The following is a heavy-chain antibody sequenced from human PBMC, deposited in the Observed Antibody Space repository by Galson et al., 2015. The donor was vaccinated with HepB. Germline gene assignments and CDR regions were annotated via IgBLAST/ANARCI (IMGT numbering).Heavy chain of an antibody. Sequence: SLRLSCAASGFTFSSYAMSWVRQAPGKGLEWVSAISGSGGSTYYADSVKGRFTISRDNSKNTLYLQMNSLRAEDTAVYYCAKDPAVVYSYGPSFDYWGQGTLVTVSS. D-gene: IGHD5-18*01. CDR1: GFTFSSYA. V-gene: IGHV3-23*01. CDR3: AKDPAVVYSYGPSFDY. CDR2: ISGSGGST. J-gene: IGHJ4*02.